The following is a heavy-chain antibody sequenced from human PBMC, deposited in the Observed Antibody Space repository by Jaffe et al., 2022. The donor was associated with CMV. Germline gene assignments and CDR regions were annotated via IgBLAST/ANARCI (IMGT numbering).Heavy chain of an antibody. V-gene: IGHV3-48*02. CDR1: GFTFSSYS. Sequence: EVQLVESGGGLVQPGGSLRLSCAASGFTFSSYSMNWVRQAPGKGLEWVSYISSSSSTIYYADSVKGRFTISRDNAKNSLYLQMNSLRDEDTAVYYCARVDERVSSPVTTLKKTQGAIDYWGQGTLVTVSS. D-gene: IGHD1-26*01. J-gene: IGHJ4*02. CDR3: ARVDERVSSPVTTLKKTQGAIDY. CDR2: ISSSSSTI.